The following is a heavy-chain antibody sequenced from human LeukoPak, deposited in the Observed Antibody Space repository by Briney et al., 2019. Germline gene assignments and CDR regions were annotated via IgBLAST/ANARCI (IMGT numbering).Heavy chain of an antibody. V-gene: IGHV3-9*01. CDR1: GFTFDDYA. D-gene: IGHD6-13*01. CDR3: AKVPLLEAAAGTPYFQH. Sequence: PGGSLRLSCAASGFTFDDYAMHWVRQAPGKGLEWVSGISWNSGSIGYADSVKGRFTISRDNAKNSLYLQMNSLRAEDTALYYCAKVPLLEAAAGTPYFQHWGQAPWSPSPQ. CDR2: ISWNSGSI. J-gene: IGHJ1*01.